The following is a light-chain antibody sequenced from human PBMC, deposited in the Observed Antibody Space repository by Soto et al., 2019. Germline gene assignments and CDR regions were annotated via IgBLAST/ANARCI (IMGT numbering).Light chain of an antibody. CDR3: QQYNDYSWT. CDR1: QSISAW. Sequence: DIQMTPSPSPLSASVGDRVSINCRASQSISAWLAWYQQKPGKAPRLLIYKASTLEIGVPSRFSGSGSGTEFTLTISSLQPDDVATYYCQQYNDYSWTFGQGTKVDIK. CDR2: KAS. V-gene: IGKV1-5*03. J-gene: IGKJ1*01.